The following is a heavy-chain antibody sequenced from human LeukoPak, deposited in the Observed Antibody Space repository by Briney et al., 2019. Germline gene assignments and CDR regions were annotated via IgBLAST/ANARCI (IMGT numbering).Heavy chain of an antibody. CDR2: INHSGST. D-gene: IGHD3-22*01. V-gene: IGHV4-34*01. CDR3: ARSYYDSSGYVSFDY. Sequence: SETLSLTCAVYGGSFSGYYWSWIRQPPGKGLEWIGEINHSGSTNYNPSLKSRVTISVDTSKNQFSLKLSSVTAADTAVYYCARSYYDSSGYVSFDYWGQGTLVTVSS. CDR1: GGSFSGYY. J-gene: IGHJ4*02.